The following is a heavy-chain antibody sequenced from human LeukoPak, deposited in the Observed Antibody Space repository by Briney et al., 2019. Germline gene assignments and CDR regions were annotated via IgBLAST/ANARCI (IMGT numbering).Heavy chain of an antibody. CDR1: GITFSSCS. CDR2: ISSSSSYI. Sequence: GGSLRLSCAASGITFSSCSMNWVRQAPGKGPEWVSSISSSSSYIYYADSVKGRFTISRDNAKNSLYLRMNSLRAEDTAVYYCARSYAGLDYWGQGTLVTVSS. J-gene: IGHJ4*02. CDR3: ARSYAGLDY. D-gene: IGHD2-8*01. V-gene: IGHV3-21*01.